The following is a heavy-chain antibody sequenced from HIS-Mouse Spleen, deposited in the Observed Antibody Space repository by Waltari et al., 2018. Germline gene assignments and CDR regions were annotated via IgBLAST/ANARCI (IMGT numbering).Heavy chain of an antibody. CDR2: INHSGST. CDR3: ARVNSSFDY. D-gene: IGHD6-13*01. CDR1: GGSFSGYY. V-gene: IGHV4-34*01. J-gene: IGHJ4*02. Sequence: QVQLQQWGAGLLKPSETLSLNCAVYGGSFSGYYWSWIRQPPGKGLEWIGEINHSGSTNYNPSLKSRVTISVDTSKNQFSLKLSSVTAADTAVYYCARVNSSFDYWGQGTLVTVSS.